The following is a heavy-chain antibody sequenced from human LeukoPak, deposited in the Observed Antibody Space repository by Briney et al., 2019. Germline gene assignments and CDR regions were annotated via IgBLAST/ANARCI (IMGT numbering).Heavy chain of an antibody. CDR1: GYTFTGYY. J-gene: IGHJ5*02. Sequence: ASVKVSCKASGYTFTGYYMHWVRQAPGQGLEWMGWINPNSGGTNYAQKYQGRVTMTRDTSISTAYMELSRLRSDDTAVYYCARGRVGYNWFDPWGQGTLVTVSS. D-gene: IGHD3-10*01. CDR2: INPNSGGT. V-gene: IGHV1-2*02. CDR3: ARGRVGYNWFDP.